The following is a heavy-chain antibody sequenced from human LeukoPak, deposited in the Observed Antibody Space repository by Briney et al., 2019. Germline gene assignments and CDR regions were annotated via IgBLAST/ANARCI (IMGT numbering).Heavy chain of an antibody. D-gene: IGHD1-26*01. CDR2: NYHSGST. CDR3: AREFGGSYYYYYYMDV. V-gene: IGHV4-38-2*02. J-gene: IGHJ6*03. CDR1: DYSINSGYY. Sequence: SETLSLTCAVSDYSINSGYYWGWIRQPPGKGLEWIGSNYHSGSTYYNPSLKSRVTISVDTSKNQFSLKLSSVTAADTAVYYCAREFGGSYYYYYYMDVWGKGTTVTVSS.